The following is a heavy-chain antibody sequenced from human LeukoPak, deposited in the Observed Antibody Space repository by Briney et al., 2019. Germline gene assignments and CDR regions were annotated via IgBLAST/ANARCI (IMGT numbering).Heavy chain of an antibody. Sequence: ASVKVSCKVSGYTLTELSMHWVRQAPGKGLEWMGGFDPEDGETIYAQKFQGRVTMTEDTSTDTAYMELSSLRSEDTAVYYCATVSRWLVRNWFDPWGQGTLVTVSS. J-gene: IGHJ5*02. D-gene: IGHD6-19*01. CDR3: ATVSRWLVRNWFDP. V-gene: IGHV1-24*01. CDR1: GYTLTELS. CDR2: FDPEDGET.